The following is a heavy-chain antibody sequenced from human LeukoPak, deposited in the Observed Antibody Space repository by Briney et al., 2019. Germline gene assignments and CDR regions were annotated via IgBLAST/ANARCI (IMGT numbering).Heavy chain of an antibody. V-gene: IGHV1-24*01. CDR1: GYTLTELS. CDR3: ATGDRKQWLVNPTFDY. D-gene: IGHD6-19*01. CDR2: FDPEDGET. J-gene: IGHJ4*02. Sequence: ASVKVSCKVSGYTLTELSMHWVRQAPGKGLEWMGGFDPEDGETIYAQKFQGRVTMTEDTSTDTAYMELSSLRFEDTAVYYCATGDRKQWLVNPTFDYWGQGTLVTVSS.